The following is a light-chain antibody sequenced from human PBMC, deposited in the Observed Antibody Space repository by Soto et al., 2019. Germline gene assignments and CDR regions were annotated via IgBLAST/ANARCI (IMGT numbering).Light chain of an antibody. CDR2: DNN. CDR1: SSNIGNNY. CDR3: GTWDSSLSGNWV. Sequence: QSVLTQPPPVSAAPGQKVTISCAGSSSNIGNNYVSWYQQLPGTAPKLLIYDNNKRPSGIPDRFSGSKSGTSATLGITGLQTGDEADYYCGTWDSSLSGNWVFGGGTKLTVL. J-gene: IGLJ3*02. V-gene: IGLV1-51*01.